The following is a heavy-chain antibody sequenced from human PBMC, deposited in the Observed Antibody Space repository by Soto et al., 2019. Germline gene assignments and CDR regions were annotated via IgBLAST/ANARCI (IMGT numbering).Heavy chain of an antibody. Sequence: SETLSLTCAVYGGSFSGYYWSWIRQPPGKGLEWIGEINHSGSTNYNPSLKSRVTISVDTSKNQSSLKLSSVTAADTAVYYCARGQVAGTITAFDTWGQGTMVTVSS. V-gene: IGHV4-34*01. CDR2: INHSGST. CDR3: ARGQVAGTITAFDT. J-gene: IGHJ3*02. D-gene: IGHD6-19*01. CDR1: GGSFSGYY.